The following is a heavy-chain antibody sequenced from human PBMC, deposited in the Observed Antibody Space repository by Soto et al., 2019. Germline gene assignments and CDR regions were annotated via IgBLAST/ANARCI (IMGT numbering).Heavy chain of an antibody. CDR3: SKDLGGWYRAYFDY. Sequence: EVQLLESGGGLVQPGGSLRLSCAASGFTFSSYAMSWVRQPPGKGLEWVSAISGSGGGTYYADSVTGRFTISRDNSKNSVYLLMNSLRAVNTVVYYCSKDLGGWYRAYFDYWGSGSMISVSS. J-gene: IGHJ4*01. V-gene: IGHV3-23*01. D-gene: IGHD6-19*01. CDR2: ISGSGGGT. CDR1: GFTFSSYA.